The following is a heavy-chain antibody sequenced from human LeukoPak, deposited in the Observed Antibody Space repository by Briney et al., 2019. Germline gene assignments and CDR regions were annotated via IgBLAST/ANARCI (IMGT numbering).Heavy chain of an antibody. D-gene: IGHD6-13*01. Sequence: TGGSLRLSCAASGFTFSSYGMHWVRQAPGKVLEWVAVIWYDGSNKYYADSVKGRFTISRDNSKNTLYLQMNSLRAEDTAVYYCARDSSTRGYFDYWGQGTLVTVSS. CDR2: IWYDGSNK. V-gene: IGHV3-33*01. CDR3: ARDSSTRGYFDY. CDR1: GFTFSSYG. J-gene: IGHJ4*02.